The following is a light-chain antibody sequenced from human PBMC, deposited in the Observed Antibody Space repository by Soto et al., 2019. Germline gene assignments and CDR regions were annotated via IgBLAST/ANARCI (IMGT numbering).Light chain of an antibody. J-gene: IGKJ3*01. CDR3: QQNDVWPLT. CDR1: QSVGVA. V-gene: IGKV3-11*01. Sequence: EIVLTQSPVTLSLSPGERATLSCRASQSVGVALIWYQQKPGQAPRLLIYDASNRATGTPARFRGSGSGTDFTLTISSLEPEDFAAYYCQQNDVWPLTFGPGTKVHFK. CDR2: DAS.